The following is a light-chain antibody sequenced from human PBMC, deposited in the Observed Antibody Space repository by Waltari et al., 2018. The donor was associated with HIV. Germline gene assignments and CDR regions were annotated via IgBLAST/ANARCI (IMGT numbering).Light chain of an antibody. CDR2: DTS. V-gene: IGKV3-11*01. CDR3: QWRTKWRPGT. Sequence: EIVLTQSPATLSLSPGARATLSCRASQSVTNSLAWYQQKPGQTPRLLIYDTSNRATGIPARFSGSGSGTDFSLTISSPEPDDFAVYYCQWRTKWRPGTFGQGTRLEIK. CDR1: QSVTNS. J-gene: IGKJ5*01.